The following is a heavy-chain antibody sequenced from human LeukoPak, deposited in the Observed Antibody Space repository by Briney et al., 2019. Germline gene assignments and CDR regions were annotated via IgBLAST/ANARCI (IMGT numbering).Heavy chain of an antibody. Sequence: GGSLRLSCVASGLNFCSYWISWVGQTPGKRLEWVANIKEDGSEKYYVDSVKGRFTISRDNAKNSLYLEMSNLRAEDTAVYYCARDSSGNDYWGQGTLVTVSS. J-gene: IGHJ4*02. V-gene: IGHV3-7*01. CDR3: ARDSSGNDY. CDR2: IKEDGSEK. D-gene: IGHD6-19*01. CDR1: GLNFCSYW.